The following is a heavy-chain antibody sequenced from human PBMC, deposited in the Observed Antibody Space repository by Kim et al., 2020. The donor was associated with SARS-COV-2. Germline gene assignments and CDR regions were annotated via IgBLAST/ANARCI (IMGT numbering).Heavy chain of an antibody. CDR2: ISGSGGST. Sequence: GGSLRLSCAASGFTFSSYAMSWVRQAPGKGLEWVSAISGSGGSTYYADSVKGRFTISRDNSKNTLYLQMNSLRAEDTAVYYCAKDLVVRGVIIPHYYYYYGTDVWGQGTTVTVSS. CDR3: AKDLVVRGVIIPHYYYYYGTDV. V-gene: IGHV3-23*01. D-gene: IGHD3-10*01. J-gene: IGHJ6*02. CDR1: GFTFSSYA.